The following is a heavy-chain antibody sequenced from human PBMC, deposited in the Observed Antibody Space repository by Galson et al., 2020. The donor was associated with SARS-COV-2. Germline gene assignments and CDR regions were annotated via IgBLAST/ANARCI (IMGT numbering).Heavy chain of an antibody. CDR2: ISAYNGNT. J-gene: IGHJ6*02. Sequence: ASVKVSCKASGYTFTSYGISWVRQAPGQGLEWMGWISAYNGNTNYAQKLQGRVTMTTDTSTSTAYMELRSLRSDDTAVYYCARDIVVVVAATNNYYYYYGMDVWGQGTTVTVSS. CDR1: GYTFTSYG. D-gene: IGHD2-15*01. CDR3: ARDIVVVVAATNNYYYYYGMDV. V-gene: IGHV1-18*01.